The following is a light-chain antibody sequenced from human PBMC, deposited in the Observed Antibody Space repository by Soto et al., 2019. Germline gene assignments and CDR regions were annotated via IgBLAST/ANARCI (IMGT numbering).Light chain of an antibody. J-gene: IGKJ1*01. V-gene: IGKV3-20*01. Sequence: EIVLTQSPGTLSLSPGERATLSCRASQSVSSSYLAWYQQKPGQAPRLLIYGASSRATGIPDRFSGSGSGTDFTLTTSRLEPGDFAVYYCQQYVTSPPVTFGQGTKVDIK. CDR3: QQYVTSPPVT. CDR2: GAS. CDR1: QSVSSSY.